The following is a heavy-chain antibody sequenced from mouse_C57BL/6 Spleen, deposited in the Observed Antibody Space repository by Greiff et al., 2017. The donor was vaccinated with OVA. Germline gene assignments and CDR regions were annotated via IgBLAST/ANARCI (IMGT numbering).Heavy chain of an antibody. J-gene: IGHJ4*01. V-gene: IGHV8-12*01. CDR2: PYWDDAK. Sequence: QVTLKEPGPGILQSSQSLSLTCSSSGFSLSTSGMGVSWIRQPSGKGLEWLAHPYWDDAKRYNPFLKSRLTISKDTSRNQVFLKITSVDTADTATYYCARSYDFYAMDYWGQGTSVTVSS. CDR3: ARSYDFYAMDY. CDR1: GFSLSTSGMG.